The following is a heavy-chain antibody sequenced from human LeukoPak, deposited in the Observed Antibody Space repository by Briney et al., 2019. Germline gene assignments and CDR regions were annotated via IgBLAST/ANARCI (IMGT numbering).Heavy chain of an antibody. CDR3: ARTYRSGERFDP. CDR1: GGSISSGGYY. V-gene: IGHV4-31*03. D-gene: IGHD3-16*01. Sequence: SQTLPLTCTVSGGSISSGGYYWSWIRQHPGKGLEWIGYIYYSGSTYYNPSLKSRVTISVDTSKNQFSLKLSSVTAADTAVYYCARTYRSGERFDPWGQGTLVTVSS. J-gene: IGHJ5*02. CDR2: IYYSGST.